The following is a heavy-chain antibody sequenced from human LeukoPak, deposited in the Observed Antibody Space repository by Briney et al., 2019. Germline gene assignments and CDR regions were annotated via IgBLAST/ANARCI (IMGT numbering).Heavy chain of an antibody. CDR2: IIPIFGTA. CDR1: GGTFSSYA. J-gene: IGHJ4*02. CDR3: ARDGGYYYDSSGWTYFDY. D-gene: IGHD3-22*01. Sequence: SVKVSCKASGGTFSSYAISWVRQAPGQGLEWMGGIIPIFGTANYAQKFQGRVTITTDESTSTAYMELSSLRSEDTAVYYCARDGGYYYDSSGWTYFDYWGQGTLVTVSS. V-gene: IGHV1-69*05.